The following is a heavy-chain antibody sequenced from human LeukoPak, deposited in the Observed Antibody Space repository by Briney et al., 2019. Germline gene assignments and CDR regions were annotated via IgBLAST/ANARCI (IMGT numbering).Heavy chain of an antibody. D-gene: IGHD3-3*01. CDR1: GYTFTGYY. CDR3: ARKYYDFWSGYRRRDYYFDY. CDR2: INPNSGGT. J-gene: IGHJ4*02. Sequence: ASVKVSCKASGYTFTGYYMHWVRQAPGQGLEWMGWINPNSGGTNYAQKFRGRVTMTRDTSISTTYMELSRLRSDDTAVYYCARKYYDFWSGYRRRDYYFDYWGQGTLVTVSS. V-gene: IGHV1-2*02.